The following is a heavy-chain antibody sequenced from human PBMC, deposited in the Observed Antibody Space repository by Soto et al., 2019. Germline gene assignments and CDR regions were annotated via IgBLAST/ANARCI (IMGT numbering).Heavy chain of an antibody. CDR3: AGDVADIVVVVAATPDWFDP. Sequence: QVQLVQSGAEVKKPGASVKVSCKASGYTFTSYGISWVRQAPGQGLEWMGWISAYNGNTNYAQKLRGRHASTTEQTTGTAYRELRSMSSDDTAVYCCAGDVADIVVVVAATPDWFDPWGQGTLVTVSS. CDR1: GYTFTSYG. J-gene: IGHJ5*02. V-gene: IGHV1-18*01. CDR2: ISAYNGNT. D-gene: IGHD2-15*01.